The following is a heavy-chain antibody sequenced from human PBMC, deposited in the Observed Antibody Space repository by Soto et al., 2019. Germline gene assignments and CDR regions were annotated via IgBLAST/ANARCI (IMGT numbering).Heavy chain of an antibody. J-gene: IGHJ5*02. CDR2: TYYRSKWYT. V-gene: IGHV6-1*01. CDR1: GDSVSSDSAA. D-gene: IGHD6-13*01. CDR3: AREGRPGRNYSSSWYWFDP. Sequence: SQTLSLTCAISGDSVSSDSAAWNWIRQSPSRGLEWLGRTYYRSKWYTDYAVFMKSRMSINPDTSKNQFSLELKSMTFEDTAVYFCAREGRPGRNYSSSWYWFDPWGQGTQVTVSS.